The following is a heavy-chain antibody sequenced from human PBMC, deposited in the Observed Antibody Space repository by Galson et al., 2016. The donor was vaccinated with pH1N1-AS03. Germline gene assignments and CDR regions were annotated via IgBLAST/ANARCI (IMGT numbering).Heavy chain of an antibody. CDR2: ISRSGST. Sequence: SETLSLTCTVSGGSISSGAHYWSWIRQSPGKGLEFIGYISRSGSTNYNPSLKSRATISVDTSNSRFSLSLRSATAADTAVYFCARRFVERLLDDLSEAFDMWGQGTMVTVSS. V-gene: IGHV4-61*08. CDR1: GGSISSGAHY. J-gene: IGHJ3*02. CDR3: ARRFVERLLDDLSEAFDM. D-gene: IGHD3-3*01.